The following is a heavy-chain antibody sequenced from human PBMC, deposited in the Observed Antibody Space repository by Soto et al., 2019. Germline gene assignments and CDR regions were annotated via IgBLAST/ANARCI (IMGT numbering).Heavy chain of an antibody. CDR3: AKASGSSWPYYFDS. CDR1: GFSFSSYV. V-gene: IGHV3-23*01. J-gene: IGHJ4*02. CDR2: MSGSVGST. D-gene: IGHD6-13*01. Sequence: EVQLLESGGGLVQPGGSLRLSCAASGFSFSSYVMAWVRQAPGKGLEWVSAMSGSVGSTYYPDSVKGRFTISRDNSENTLYLQMNSLRAEDTAVYYCAKASGSSWPYYFDSWGQGTLVTVSS.